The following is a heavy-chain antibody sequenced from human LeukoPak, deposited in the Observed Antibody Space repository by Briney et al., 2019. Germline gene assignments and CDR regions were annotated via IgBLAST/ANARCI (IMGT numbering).Heavy chain of an antibody. CDR2: ISYDGSNK. Sequence: GRSLRLSCAASGSTFSSYGMHWVRQAPGKGLEWVAVISYDGSNKYYADSVKGRFTISRDNSKNTLYLQMNSLRAEDTAVYYCAKSPSGWYWGGVDYWGQGTLVTVSS. D-gene: IGHD6-19*01. CDR1: GSTFSSYG. V-gene: IGHV3-30*18. CDR3: AKSPSGWYWGGVDY. J-gene: IGHJ4*02.